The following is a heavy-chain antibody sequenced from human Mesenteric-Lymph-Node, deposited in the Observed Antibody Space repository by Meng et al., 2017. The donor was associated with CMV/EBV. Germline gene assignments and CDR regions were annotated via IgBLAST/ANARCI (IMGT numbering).Heavy chain of an antibody. CDR2: IFPSGTT. V-gene: IGHV4-31*03. CDR3: ARGGQVLDF. J-gene: IGHJ4*02. D-gene: IGHD2/OR15-2a*01. CDR1: GVFISNGDSY. Sequence: LTCNVSGVFISNGDSYWTWIRQHPGKGLEWIGYIFPSGTTYYNPSFRSRLTITVDTSNNQFSLRLASVTAADTAVYYCARGGQVLDFWGPGTLVTVSS.